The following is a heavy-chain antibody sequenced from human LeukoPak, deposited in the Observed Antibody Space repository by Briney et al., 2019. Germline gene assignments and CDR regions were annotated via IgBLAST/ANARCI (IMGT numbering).Heavy chain of an antibody. CDR3: AKAYYYGSGSFPPLFDY. V-gene: IGHV3-9*01. Sequence: GGSLRLSFAASGFTFDDYAMHWVRQAPGKGLEWVSGISWDSGSIGYADSVKGRFTISRDNGKNSLYLQMNSLRAEDTALYYCAKAYYYGSGSFPPLFDYWGQGTLVTVSS. CDR2: ISWDSGSI. CDR1: GFTFDDYA. J-gene: IGHJ4*02. D-gene: IGHD3-10*01.